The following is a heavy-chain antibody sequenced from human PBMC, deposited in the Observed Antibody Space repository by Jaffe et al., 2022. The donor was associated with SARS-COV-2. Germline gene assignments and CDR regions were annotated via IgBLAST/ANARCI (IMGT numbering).Heavy chain of an antibody. CDR1: GFTFSSYG. J-gene: IGHJ6*02. CDR3: AKTTARGDGYYYYGMDV. CDR2: ISYDGSNK. D-gene: IGHD4-4*01. V-gene: IGHV3-30*18. Sequence: QVQLVESGGGVVQPGRSLRLSCAASGFTFSSYGMHWVRQAPGKGLEWVAVISYDGSNKYYADSVKGRFTISRDNSKNTLYLQMNSLRAEDTAVYYCAKTTARGDGYYYYGMDVWGQGTTVTVSS.